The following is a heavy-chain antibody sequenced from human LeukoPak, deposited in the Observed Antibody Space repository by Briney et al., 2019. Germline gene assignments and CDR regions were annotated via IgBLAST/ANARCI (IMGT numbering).Heavy chain of an antibody. Sequence: ASVTVSCTASGGTFSIYAISWVRQAPGQGLEWMGRIIPILGIANYAQKFQGRVTITADKSTSTAYMELSSLRSEDTAVYYCAFTMIVPTVWYWGQGTLVTVSS. CDR1: GGTFSIYA. D-gene: IGHD3-22*01. CDR2: IIPILGIA. V-gene: IGHV1-69*04. CDR3: AFTMIVPTVWY. J-gene: IGHJ4*02.